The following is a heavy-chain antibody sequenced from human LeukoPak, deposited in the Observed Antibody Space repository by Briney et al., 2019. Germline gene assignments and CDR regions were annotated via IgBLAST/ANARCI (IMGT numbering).Heavy chain of an antibody. CDR2: IYYSGST. Sequence: SETLSLTCTVSGGSISSYYWSWIRQPPGKGLEWIGSIYYSGSTYYNPSLKSRVTISVDTSKNQFSLKLSSVTAADTAVYYCARHKITFGGVIVIIDYWGQGTLVTVSS. D-gene: IGHD3-16*02. CDR1: GGSISSYY. V-gene: IGHV4-39*01. J-gene: IGHJ4*02. CDR3: ARHKITFGGVIVIIDY.